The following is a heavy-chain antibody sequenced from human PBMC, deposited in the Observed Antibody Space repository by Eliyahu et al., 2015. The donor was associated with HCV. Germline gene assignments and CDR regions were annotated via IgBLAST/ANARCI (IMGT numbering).Heavy chain of an antibody. D-gene: IGHD3-10*01. CDR2: ISSSSSTI. V-gene: IGHV3-48*02. CDR1: GFTFSSYS. Sequence: GSLRLSCAASGFTFSSYSMNWVRQAPGKGLEWVSYISSSSSTIYYADSVKGRFTISRDNAKNSLYLQMNSLRDEDTAVYYCARDRGFGESIYYYYGMDVWGQGTTVTVSS. J-gene: IGHJ6*02. CDR3: ARDRGFGESIYYYYGMDV.